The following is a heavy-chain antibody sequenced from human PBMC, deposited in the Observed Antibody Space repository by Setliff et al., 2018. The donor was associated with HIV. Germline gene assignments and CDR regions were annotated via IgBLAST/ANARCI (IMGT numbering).Heavy chain of an antibody. J-gene: IGHJ6*02. CDR3: AYYSLGNFYLGYYYYHGMDV. Sequence: PGGSLRLSCAASGFTFSSYSMNWVRQAPGKGLEWVSYISSSSKTKYYAESVRGRISVSRDNAKNSLYLEMISLRAEDTAVYYCAYYSLGNFYLGYYYYHGMDVWGQGTTVTVSS. CDR2: ISSSSKTK. V-gene: IGHV3-48*04. D-gene: IGHD3-10*01. CDR1: GFTFSSYS.